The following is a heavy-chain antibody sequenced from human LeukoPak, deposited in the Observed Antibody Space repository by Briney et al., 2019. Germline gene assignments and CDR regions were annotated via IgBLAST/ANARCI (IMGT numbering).Heavy chain of an antibody. CDR2: ISSSSSYI. CDR3: ARGLIHYYDSSGYYPRAFDI. J-gene: IGHJ3*02. Sequence: GGSLRLSCAASGFTFSSYSMNWVRQAPGKGLEWVSSISSSSSYIYYADSVKGRFTISRDNAKNSLYLQMSSLRAEDTAVYYCARGLIHYYDSSGYYPRAFDIWGQGTMVTVSS. D-gene: IGHD3-22*01. CDR1: GFTFSSYS. V-gene: IGHV3-21*01.